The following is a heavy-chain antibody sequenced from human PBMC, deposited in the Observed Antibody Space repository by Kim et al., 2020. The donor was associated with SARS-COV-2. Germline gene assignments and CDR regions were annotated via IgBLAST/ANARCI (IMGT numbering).Heavy chain of an antibody. J-gene: IGHJ6*02. D-gene: IGHD6-13*01. CDR3: AREDRAAAGPLYYYYYYGMDV. CDR2: ISAYNGNT. CDR1: GYTFTSYG. V-gene: IGHV1-18*01. Sequence: ASVKVSCKASGYTFTSYGISWVRQAPGQGLEWMGWISAYNGNTNYAQKLQGRVTMTTDTSTSTAYMELRSLRSDDTAVYYCAREDRAAAGPLYYYYYYGMDVWGQGTTVTVSS.